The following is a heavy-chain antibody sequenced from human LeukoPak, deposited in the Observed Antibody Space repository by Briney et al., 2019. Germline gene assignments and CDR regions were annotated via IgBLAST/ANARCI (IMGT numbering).Heavy chain of an antibody. J-gene: IGHJ3*02. CDR2: INPNSGGT. CDR3: ARDLGPPDDFTI. D-gene: IGHD1-1*01. Sequence: ASVKVSCKASGGTFSSYAISWVRQAPGQGLEWMGWINPNSGGTNYAQKFQGGVTMTRDTSISTAYMELSRLKSDDTAVYYCARDLGPPDDFTIWGQGTMVTVSS. V-gene: IGHV1-2*02. CDR1: GGTFSSYA.